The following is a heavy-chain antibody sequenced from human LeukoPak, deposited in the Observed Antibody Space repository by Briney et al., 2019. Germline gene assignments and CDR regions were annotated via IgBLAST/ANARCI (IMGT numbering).Heavy chain of an antibody. CDR2: IIPIFGTA. V-gene: IGHV1-69*13. CDR1: GGTFSSYA. D-gene: IGHD4-17*01. Sequence: SVTVSCKASGGTFSSYAISWVRQAPGQGLEWMGGIIPIFGTANYAQKFQGRVTITADESTSTAYMELSSLRSEDTAVYYCARGTVTDYYYYYGMDVWGQGTTVTVSS. CDR3: ARGTVTDYYYYYGMDV. J-gene: IGHJ6*02.